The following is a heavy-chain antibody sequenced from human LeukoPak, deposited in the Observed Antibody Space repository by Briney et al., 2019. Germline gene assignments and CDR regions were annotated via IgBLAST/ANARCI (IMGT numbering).Heavy chain of an antibody. CDR1: GGSISSSSYY. Sequence: SETLSLTCTVSGGSISSSSYYWGWIRQPPGKGLEWIGSIYYSGSTYYNPSLKSRVTISVDTSKNQFSLKLSSVTAADTAVYYCARHGGLQSPDPHLDYWGQGTLVTVSS. V-gene: IGHV4-39*01. D-gene: IGHD5-24*01. J-gene: IGHJ4*02. CDR3: ARHGGLQSPDPHLDY. CDR2: IYYSGST.